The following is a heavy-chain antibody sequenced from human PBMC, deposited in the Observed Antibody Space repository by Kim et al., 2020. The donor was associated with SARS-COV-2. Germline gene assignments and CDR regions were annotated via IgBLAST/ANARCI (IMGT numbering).Heavy chain of an antibody. CDR1: GFTFSSYE. CDR3: AREAVSSGWSAFDY. J-gene: IGHJ4*02. D-gene: IGHD6-19*01. Sequence: GGSLRLSCAASGFTFSSYEMNWVRQAPGKGLEWVSYISSSGSTIYYADSVKGRFTISRDNAKNSLYLQMNSLRAEDTAVYYCAREAVSSGWSAFDYWGQGTLVTVSS. CDR2: ISSSGSTI. V-gene: IGHV3-48*03.